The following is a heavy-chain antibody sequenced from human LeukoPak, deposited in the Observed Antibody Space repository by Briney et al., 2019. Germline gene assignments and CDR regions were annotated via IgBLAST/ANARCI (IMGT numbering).Heavy chain of an antibody. CDR1: GGSISSYY. Sequence: SEPLSLTCTVSGGSISSYYWSWIRQPPGKGLEWIGYIYYSGSTNYNPSLKSRVTISVDTSKNQFSLKLSSVTAADTAVYYCAGSYDIYYFDYWGQGTLVTLSS. CDR2: IYYSGST. CDR3: AGSYDIYYFDY. D-gene: IGHD3-10*01. V-gene: IGHV4-59*01. J-gene: IGHJ4*02.